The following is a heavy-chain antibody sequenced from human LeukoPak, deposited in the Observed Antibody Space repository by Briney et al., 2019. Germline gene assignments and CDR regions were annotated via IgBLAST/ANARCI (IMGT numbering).Heavy chain of an antibody. CDR1: SGSFSGYY. CDR3: AREGLELREDLVRYYYGMDV. V-gene: IGHV4-34*01. D-gene: IGHD1-7*01. CDR2: INHNGST. Sequence: SETLSLTCAVYSGSFSGYYRSWISQPPGKGLGWIGEINHNGSTNYNPSLKSRVTISVDTSKNQFSLKLSSVTAADTAVYYCAREGLELREDLVRYYYGMDVWGQGTTVTVSS. J-gene: IGHJ6*02.